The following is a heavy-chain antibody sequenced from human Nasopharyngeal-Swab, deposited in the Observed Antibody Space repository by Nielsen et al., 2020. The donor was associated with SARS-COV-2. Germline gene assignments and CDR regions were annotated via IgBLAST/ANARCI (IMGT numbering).Heavy chain of an antibody. CDR2: IFGSGAIT. CDR3: STLPLGYCSGVSCLDA. Sequence: GESLKISCAASGFTFSNYAMSWVRQAPGKGLEWVSSIFGSGAITSYADSVKGRFTISRDNSKNTLYLQMDSLRAEDTAVYYCSTLPLGYCSGVSCLDAWGQGTLVTSPQ. D-gene: IGHD2-15*01. J-gene: IGHJ5*02. V-gene: IGHV3-23*01. CDR1: GFTFSNYA.